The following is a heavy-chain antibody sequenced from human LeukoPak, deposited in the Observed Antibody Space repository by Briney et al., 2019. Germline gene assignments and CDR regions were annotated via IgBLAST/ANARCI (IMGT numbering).Heavy chain of an antibody. D-gene: IGHD3-3*01. CDR3: ARQNDFRLDY. CDR1: GYTFSSYW. V-gene: IGHV5-51*01. J-gene: IGHJ4*02. CDR2: IYPGDSDT. Sequence: GESLRISCKGSGYTFSSYWIGWVRQMPGKSLEGMGIIYPGDSDTRYSPSMQGQLTLSVATSIGTAYLQWSSLKASDTAIYYCARQNDFRLDYWGQGTLVTVSS.